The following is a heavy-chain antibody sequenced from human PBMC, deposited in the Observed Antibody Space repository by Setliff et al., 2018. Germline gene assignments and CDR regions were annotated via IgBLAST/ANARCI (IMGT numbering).Heavy chain of an antibody. CDR3: VRGGVDRRSSTDYRYYMDV. CDR1: GATFSSYG. D-gene: IGHD6-6*01. V-gene: IGHV1-69*05. J-gene: IGHJ6*03. Sequence: SVKVSCKASGATFSSYGISWVRQAPGQGLEWMGGTIPMFGTTEYAQKFQGRLTIITDESTNTAFMQLSSLRSDDTAVYYCVRGGVDRRSSTDYRYYMDVWGKGTTVTASS. CDR2: TIPMFGTT.